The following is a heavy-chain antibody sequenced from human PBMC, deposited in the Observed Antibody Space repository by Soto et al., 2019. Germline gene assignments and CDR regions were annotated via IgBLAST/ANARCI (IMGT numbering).Heavy chain of an antibody. CDR1: GFPFSSTD. Sequence: GGSLRLSCAASGFPFSSTDMTWVRQAPGKGLEWVSTIDGSGGTTYYADSVKGRFTISRDNSINTVFLQMNSQRADDTALYFCAKNSGWFNAWGQGALVTVSS. V-gene: IGHV3-23*01. D-gene: IGHD3-10*01. J-gene: IGHJ5*02. CDR2: IDGSGGTT. CDR3: AKNSGWFNA.